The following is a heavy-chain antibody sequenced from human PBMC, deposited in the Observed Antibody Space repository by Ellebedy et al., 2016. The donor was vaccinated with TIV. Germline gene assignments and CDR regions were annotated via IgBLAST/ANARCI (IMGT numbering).Heavy chain of an antibody. J-gene: IGHJ4*02. CDR1: GYTFTSYY. D-gene: IGHD4-23*01. V-gene: IGHV1-46*04. Sequence: AASVKVSCKASGYTFTSYYMHWARQAPGQGLEWMGIINPSGGSTSYAQKLQGRVTMTRDTSTSTGYMELRSLRSDDTAVYYCARGFRYGSGRWPLDHWGQGTLVTVSS. CDR2: INPSGGST. CDR3: ARGFRYGSGRWPLDH.